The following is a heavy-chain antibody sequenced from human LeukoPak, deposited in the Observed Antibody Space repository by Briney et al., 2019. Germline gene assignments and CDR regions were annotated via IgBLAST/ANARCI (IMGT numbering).Heavy chain of an antibody. D-gene: IGHD6-13*01. V-gene: IGHV4-38-2*02. Sequence: SETLSLTCTVPGYSISSGYYWGWIRQPPGKGLEWIGSIYHSGSTYYNPSLKSRVTISVDTSKNQFSLKLSSVTAADTAVYFCARAYRSSWYANWFDPWGQGTLVTVSS. J-gene: IGHJ5*02. CDR3: ARAYRSSWYANWFDP. CDR2: IYHSGST. CDR1: GYSISSGYY.